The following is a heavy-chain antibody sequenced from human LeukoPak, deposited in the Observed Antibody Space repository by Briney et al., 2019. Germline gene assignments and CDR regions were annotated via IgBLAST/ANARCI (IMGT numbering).Heavy chain of an antibody. Sequence: GGSLRLSCAASGFTFSSYWMSWVRQAPGEGLEWGANIKQDGSEKYYVDSVKGRFAISRDNAKNSLYLQMNSLRAEDTAVYYCARVGGSGSYYTPFYYYYGMDVWGQGTTVTVSS. J-gene: IGHJ6*02. V-gene: IGHV3-7*04. CDR1: GFTFSSYW. CDR3: ARVGGSGSYYTPFYYYYGMDV. CDR2: IKQDGSEK. D-gene: IGHD3-10*01.